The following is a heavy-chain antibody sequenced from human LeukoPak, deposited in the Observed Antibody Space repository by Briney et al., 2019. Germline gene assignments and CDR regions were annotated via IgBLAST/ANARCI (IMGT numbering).Heavy chain of an antibody. CDR2: IYYSGST. CDR1: GGSISSSSYY. Sequence: PSETLSLTCTVSGGSISSSSYYWGWIRQPPGKGLEWIGRIYYSGSTYYNPSLKSRVTISVDTSKNQFSLKLSSVTAADTAVYSCASSVIRGKGFADYWGQGNLVTVSS. J-gene: IGHJ4*02. V-gene: IGHV4-39*07. CDR3: ASSVIRGKGFADY. D-gene: IGHD3-16*02.